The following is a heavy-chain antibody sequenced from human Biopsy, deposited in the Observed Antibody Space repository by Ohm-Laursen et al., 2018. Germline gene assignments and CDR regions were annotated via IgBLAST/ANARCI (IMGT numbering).Heavy chain of an antibody. V-gene: IGHV4-4*07. D-gene: IGHD6-19*01. CDR3: ARTPGVAVAGRFFDL. Sequence: SETLSLTRRVSGGSVDDYFWNWIRQPAGKGLEWIGRIYSTGRSSAYHPSFQSRVTMSLDTSNKQFSLKLTSVTAADTAVYYCARTPGVAVAGRFFDLWGRGTLVTVSS. J-gene: IGHJ2*01. CDR2: IYSTGRSS. CDR1: GGSVDDYF.